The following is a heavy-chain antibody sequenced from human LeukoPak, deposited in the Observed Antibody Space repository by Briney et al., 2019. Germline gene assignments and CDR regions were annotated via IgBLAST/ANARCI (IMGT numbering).Heavy chain of an antibody. D-gene: IGHD6-13*01. CDR3: ARDRAAGMDY. Sequence: GGSLRLSCAASGFTFSSYSMNWVRQAPGKGLEWVSSISSSSSYIYYADSVRGRFTISRDNAKNSLYLQMNSLRAEDTAVYYCARDRAAGMDYWGQGTLVTVSS. CDR2: ISSSSSYI. CDR1: GFTFSSYS. V-gene: IGHV3-21*01. J-gene: IGHJ4*02.